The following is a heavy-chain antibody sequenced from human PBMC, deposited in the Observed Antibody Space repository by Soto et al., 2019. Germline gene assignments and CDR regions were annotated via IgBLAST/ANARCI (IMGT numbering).Heavy chain of an antibody. J-gene: IGHJ5*02. D-gene: IGHD6-19*01. V-gene: IGHV3-30*18. CDR2: ISPDGGNK. Sequence: QVKLVESGGGVVQPGRSLRLSCAASGFTFSSYGMHWVRQAPGKGLEWVAVISPDGGNKDYADSVKGRFTISRDNSKNTLYLQMNSLRVEDTAVYYCAKPRSSVQWPPFDPWGHGTLVTVSS. CDR3: AKPRSSVQWPPFDP. CDR1: GFTFSSYG.